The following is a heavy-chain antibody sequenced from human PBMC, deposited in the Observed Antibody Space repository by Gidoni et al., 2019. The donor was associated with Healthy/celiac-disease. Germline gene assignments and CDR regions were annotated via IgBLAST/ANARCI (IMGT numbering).Heavy chain of an antibody. CDR2: IKSKTDGGTT. J-gene: IGHJ4*02. V-gene: IGHV3-15*01. CDR1: GFTFSNAW. CDR3: TTDDILTGYPVVYYFDY. D-gene: IGHD3-9*01. Sequence: EVQLVESGGGLVKPGGSLRLSCAASGFTFSNAWMSWVRQAPGKGLEWVGRIKSKTDGGTTDYAAPVKGRFTISRDDSKNTLYLQMNSLKTEDTAVYYCTTDDILTGYPVVYYFDYWGQGTLVTVSS.